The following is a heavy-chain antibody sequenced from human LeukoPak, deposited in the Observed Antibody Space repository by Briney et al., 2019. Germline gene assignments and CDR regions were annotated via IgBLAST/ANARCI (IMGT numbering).Heavy chain of an antibody. Sequence: GGSLRLSCAASGFTFITYGMHWVRQAPGKGLEWVAVITYDGSGKYYADSVKGRFTISRDNSKNTLSLQMNSLRAEDTAVYYCVKGCSNTSCHRESFDCWGQGNLVTVSS. D-gene: IGHD2-2*01. J-gene: IGHJ4*02. CDR2: ITYDGSGK. V-gene: IGHV3-30*18. CDR1: GFTFITYG. CDR3: VKGCSNTSCHRESFDC.